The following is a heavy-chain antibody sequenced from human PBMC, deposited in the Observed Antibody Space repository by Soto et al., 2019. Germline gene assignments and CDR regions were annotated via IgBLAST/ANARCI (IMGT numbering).Heavy chain of an antibody. CDR2: IYPGESDA. V-gene: IGHV5-51*01. J-gene: IGHJ6*02. Sequence: PAESLKLSCKGSGYSFTSYCIGWVRQMPGKGLEWMGIIYPGESDARYSPSFQGQVTISADKSISTAYLQWSSLKASDIAMYYCARLDGYNGFYYYGMDVWGQGTTVTVSS. CDR1: GYSFTSYC. D-gene: IGHD3-10*01. CDR3: ARLDGYNGFYYYGMDV.